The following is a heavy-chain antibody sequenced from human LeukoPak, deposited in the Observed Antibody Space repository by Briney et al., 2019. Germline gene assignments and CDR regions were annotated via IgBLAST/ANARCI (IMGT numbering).Heavy chain of an antibody. CDR3: ARAGNYYYYYMDV. V-gene: IGHV4-39*07. J-gene: IGHJ6*03. CDR1: GGSISSSSYY. Sequence: SETLSLTCTVSGGSISSSSYYWGWIRQPPGKGLEWIGSIYHSGSTYYNPSLKSRVIISVDTSKNQFSLKLSSVTAADTAVYYCARAGNYYYYYMDVWGKGTTVTISS. CDR2: IYHSGST.